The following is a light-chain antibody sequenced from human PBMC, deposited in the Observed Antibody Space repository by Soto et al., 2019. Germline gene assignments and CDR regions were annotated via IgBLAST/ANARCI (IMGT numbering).Light chain of an antibody. CDR1: QSIRSW. V-gene: IGKV1-5*01. Sequence: IPMYQSPSSLSASVGDRVTITCRASQSIRSWLAWYQQKPGKVPELLIYAASTLKSRVPSRFSGSGSGTEFPLTISSLPPDDFATYYCQQYNSYWTFGQGTKADIK. CDR2: AAS. J-gene: IGKJ1*01. CDR3: QQYNSYWT.